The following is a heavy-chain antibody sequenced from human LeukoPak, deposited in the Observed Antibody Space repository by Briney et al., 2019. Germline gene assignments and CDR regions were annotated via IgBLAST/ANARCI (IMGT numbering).Heavy chain of an antibody. CDR1: GVTFSNDW. J-gene: IGHJ3*02. V-gene: IGHV3-7*01. Sequence: GGSLRLSCATSGVTFSNDWMTWVRQAQGKGLEWVANIKQDGSQKNYVDSVKGRFTIPRDNTKKSLFLQMNSLRAEDTGIYYCARDTSPSSRSSYFDALDMWGQGTMVTVSS. D-gene: IGHD6-13*01. CDR2: IKQDGSQK. CDR3: ARDTSPSSRSSYFDALDM.